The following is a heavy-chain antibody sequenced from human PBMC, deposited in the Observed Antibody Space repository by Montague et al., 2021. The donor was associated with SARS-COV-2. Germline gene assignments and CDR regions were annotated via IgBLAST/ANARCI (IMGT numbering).Heavy chain of an antibody. CDR3: ARGMAPEGRWFDS. V-gene: IGHV4-4*07. J-gene: IGHJ5*01. D-gene: IGHD2-2*01. CDR1: GGSISGYY. CDR2: IFVGAST. Sequence: SETLSLTCSVSGGSISGYYWSWVRQAAGKRLEWIGRIFVGASTDYNPSLMSRFSLSGDKSKNQFSLKVTSVTAADTAIYYCARGMAPEGRWFDSWGHGMLVTVPS.